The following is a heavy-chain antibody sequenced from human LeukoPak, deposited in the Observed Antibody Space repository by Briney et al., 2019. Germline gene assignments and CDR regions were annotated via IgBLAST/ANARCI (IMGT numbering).Heavy chain of an antibody. V-gene: IGHV3-7*01. D-gene: IGHD3-9*01. Sequence: GGSLRLSCAASGFTFSNNWMSWVRQAPGKGLEGVATIKQDGSEKYYVDSVKGRFTISRDNAKNSLYLQMNSLRAEDTAVYYCVRDRYDILTGYNDAFDIWGQGTMVTVSS. CDR3: VRDRYDILTGYNDAFDI. J-gene: IGHJ3*02. CDR1: GFTFSNNW. CDR2: IKQDGSEK.